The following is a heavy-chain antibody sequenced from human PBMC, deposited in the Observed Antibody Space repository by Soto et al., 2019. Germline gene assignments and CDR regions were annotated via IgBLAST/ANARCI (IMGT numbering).Heavy chain of an antibody. CDR1: GFTVSNNY. CDR3: AKALDRTAAAGTADFDY. V-gene: IGHV3-23*01. J-gene: IGHJ4*02. Sequence: GGSLRLSCAASGFTVSNNYMSWVRQAPGQGLEWVSVIGGSGVTTYYADSVKGRFAISRDNSKNILYLQMNSLRAEDTAVYYCAKALDRTAAAGTADFDYWGQGTLVTVSS. D-gene: IGHD6-13*01. CDR2: IGGSGVTT.